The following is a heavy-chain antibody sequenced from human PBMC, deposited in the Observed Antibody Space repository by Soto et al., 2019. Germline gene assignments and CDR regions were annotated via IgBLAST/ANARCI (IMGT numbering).Heavy chain of an antibody. J-gene: IGHJ5*02. CDR3: AKDHSGWYEKAFDP. CDR1: GFTVSSYA. D-gene: IGHD6-19*01. V-gene: IGHV3-23*01. Sequence: GGSLRLSCAASGFTVSSYAMSWVRQAPGKGLEWVSAISGSGGSTNYADSVKGRFTISRDNSKNTLYLQMNSLRAEDTAVYYCAKDHSGWYEKAFDPWGQGTLVTVSS. CDR2: ISGSGGST.